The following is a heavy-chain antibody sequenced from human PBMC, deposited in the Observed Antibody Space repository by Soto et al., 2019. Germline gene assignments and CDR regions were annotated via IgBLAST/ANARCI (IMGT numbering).Heavy chain of an antibody. Sequence: SETLSLTCAVYGGSFSGYYWSWIRQPPGKGLEWIGEINHSGSTNYNPSLKSRVTISVDTSKNQFSLKLSSVTAADTAVYYCARGLRIAARPSYYYYYYGMDVWGQGTTVTVSS. J-gene: IGHJ6*02. D-gene: IGHD6-6*01. CDR2: INHSGST. V-gene: IGHV4-34*01. CDR1: GGSFSGYY. CDR3: ARGLRIAARPSYYYYYYGMDV.